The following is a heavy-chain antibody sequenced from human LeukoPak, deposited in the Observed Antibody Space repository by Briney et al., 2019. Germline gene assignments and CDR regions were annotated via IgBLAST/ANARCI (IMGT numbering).Heavy chain of an antibody. CDR2: IYQTGST. D-gene: IGHD6-13*01. CDR3: ARSSSRAADY. Sequence: SETLSLTCGVSGYSISSGYYWGWIRQPPGTGLEWIGSIYQTGSTYYNPSLKSRVSMSVDTSKNQFSLRLSSVTAADKAVYYCARSSSRAADYWGQGILVTVSS. V-gene: IGHV4-38-2*01. J-gene: IGHJ4*02. CDR1: GYSISSGYY.